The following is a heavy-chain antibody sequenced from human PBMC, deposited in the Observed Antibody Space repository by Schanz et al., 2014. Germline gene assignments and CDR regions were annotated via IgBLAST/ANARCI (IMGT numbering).Heavy chain of an antibody. CDR3: ARDRDQWDGNYLDY. V-gene: IGHV1-18*01. CDR1: GYTFTRSG. J-gene: IGHJ4*02. CDR2: IGGSDGNT. Sequence: QVQLVQSGGEVKTPGASVKVSCKASGYTFTRSGISWVRQAPGQGLEWMGWIGGSDGNTNFSHKFQGRVNMTTDTSTSTVYMELRSLTSDDSAVYYCARDRDQWDGNYLDYWGQGTLVTVSS. D-gene: IGHD1-26*01.